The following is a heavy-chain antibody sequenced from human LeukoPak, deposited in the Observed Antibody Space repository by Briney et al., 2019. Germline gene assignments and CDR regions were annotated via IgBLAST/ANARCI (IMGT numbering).Heavy chain of an antibody. CDR1: GGSISSGGYY. CDR2: IYHSGSS. CDR3: ARGKWLLRDYYYYGMDV. V-gene: IGHV4-61*08. Sequence: SETLSLTCTVSGGSISSGGYYWSWIRQPPGKGLEWIGYIYHSGSSSYNPSLKSRVTISVDTSKNQFSLKLSSVTAADTAVYYCARGKWLLRDYYYYGMDVWGQGTTVTVSS. D-gene: IGHD3-22*01. J-gene: IGHJ6*02.